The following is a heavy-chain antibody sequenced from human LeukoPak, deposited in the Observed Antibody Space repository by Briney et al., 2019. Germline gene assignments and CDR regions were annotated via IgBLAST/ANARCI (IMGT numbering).Heavy chain of an antibody. V-gene: IGHV3-66*01. D-gene: IGHD6-13*01. CDR2: IYSGGAT. Sequence: GGSLRLSCAASGITVSTNYMSWVRQAPGKGLEWVSIIYSGGATFYADSVKGRFTISRENSKNTLWLQMNSLRAEDTAVYYCTTPAGRAGYFDYWGQGTLVTVSS. CDR1: GITVSTNY. J-gene: IGHJ4*02. CDR3: TTPAGRAGYFDY.